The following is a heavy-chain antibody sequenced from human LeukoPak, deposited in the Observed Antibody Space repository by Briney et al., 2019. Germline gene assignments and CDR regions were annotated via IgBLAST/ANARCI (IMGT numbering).Heavy chain of an antibody. CDR3: ARVGWLQLGSWFDP. J-gene: IGHJ5*02. CDR2: IIPIFGTA. CDR1: GGTFSSYA. V-gene: IGHV1-69*05. D-gene: IGHD5-24*01. Sequence: ASVKVSCKASGGTFSSYAISWVRQAPGHELEWMGGIIPIFGTAKYAQKFQGRVTITTEESTRTAYIARSSLRSEDTDGYYCARVGWLQLGSWFDPWGQGTLVTVPS.